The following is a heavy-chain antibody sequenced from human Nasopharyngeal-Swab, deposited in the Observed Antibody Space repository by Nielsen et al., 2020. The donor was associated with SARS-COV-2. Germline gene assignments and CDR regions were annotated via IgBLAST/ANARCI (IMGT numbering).Heavy chain of an antibody. CDR2: MNPNSGNT. D-gene: IGHD3-22*01. Sequence: ASVKVSCKASGYTFTSYGINWVRQATGQGLEWMGWMNPNSGNTGYAQKFQGRVTMTRNTSISTAYMELSSLRSEDTAVYYCARGSFYYYDSSGYYYSYWGQGTLVTVSS. J-gene: IGHJ4*02. V-gene: IGHV1-8*02. CDR1: GYTFTSYG. CDR3: ARGSFYYYDSSGYYYSY.